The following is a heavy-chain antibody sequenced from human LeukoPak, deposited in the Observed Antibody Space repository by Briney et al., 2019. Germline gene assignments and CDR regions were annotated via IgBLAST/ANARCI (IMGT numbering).Heavy chain of an antibody. Sequence: GGSLRLSCAASGFTVSSNYMSWVRQAPGKGLEWVSVIYSGGSTYYADSVKGRFTISRDSSKNTLYLQMNSLRAEDTAVYYCARARYYYDSSGFIHFDYWGQGTLVTVSS. D-gene: IGHD3-22*01. V-gene: IGHV3-53*01. CDR1: GFTVSSNY. CDR2: IYSGGST. CDR3: ARARYYYDSSGFIHFDY. J-gene: IGHJ4*02.